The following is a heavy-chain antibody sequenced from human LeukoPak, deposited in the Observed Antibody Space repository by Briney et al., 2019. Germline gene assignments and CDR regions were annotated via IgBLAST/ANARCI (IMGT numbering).Heavy chain of an antibody. D-gene: IGHD4-17*01. CDR2: INHSGST. CDR3: ARGRSPVTTKVSYFQH. Sequence: SETLSLTCAVYGGSFSGYYRSWIRQPPGKGLEWIGEINHSGSTNYNPSLKSRVAILVATSKNQFSLKLSSVTAADTAVYYCARGRSPVTTKVSYFQHWGQGTLVTVSS. CDR1: GGSFSGYY. J-gene: IGHJ1*01. V-gene: IGHV4-34*01.